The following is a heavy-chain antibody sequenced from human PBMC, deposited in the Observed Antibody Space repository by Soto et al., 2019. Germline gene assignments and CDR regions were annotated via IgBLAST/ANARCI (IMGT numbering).Heavy chain of an antibody. CDR2: MNPNSGNT. D-gene: IGHD3-10*01. V-gene: IGHV1-8*01. J-gene: IGHJ4*02. CDR1: GYTFTSYD. CDR3: CIRVSHYGSGSAYFDY. Sequence: ASVKVSCKASGYTFTSYDINWVRQATGQGLEWMGWMNPNSGNTGYAPKFQGRVTMTRNTSISTAYMELNSLGSEDTAIFFCCIRVSHYGSGSAYFDYWGKGTVVPVSS.